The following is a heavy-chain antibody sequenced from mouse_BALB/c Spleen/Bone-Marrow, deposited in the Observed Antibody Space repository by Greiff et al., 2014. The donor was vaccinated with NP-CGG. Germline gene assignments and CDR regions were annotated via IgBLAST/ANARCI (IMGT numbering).Heavy chain of an antibody. J-gene: IGHJ3*01. V-gene: IGHV14-3*02. CDR3: ATYYYGSSWGFAY. CDR1: GFNIKDTY. D-gene: IGHD1-1*01. Sequence: EVQLQQSGAELVKPGASVKLSCTASGFNIKDTYMHWVKQRPEQGLEWIGRIDPANGNTKYDPKFQGKATITADTSSNTAHLQLSSLTSEDTAVYYCATYYYGSSWGFAYWGQGTLVTVSA. CDR2: IDPANGNT.